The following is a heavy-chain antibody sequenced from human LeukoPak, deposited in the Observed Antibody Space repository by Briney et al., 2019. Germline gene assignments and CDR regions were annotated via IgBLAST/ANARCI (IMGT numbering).Heavy chain of an antibody. V-gene: IGHV4-34*01. CDR1: GGSFNFYF. D-gene: IGHD3-16*01. CDR2: IDNRGGT. J-gene: IGHJ4*02. Sequence: SETLSLTCGISGGSFNFYFWHWIRQPPGKGLEWIGEIDNRGGTSYNPSLKNRVTLSVDTTRNHFSLQLTSVTATDTAVYYCARDSDSGFGWGQGTVVTISS. CDR3: ARDSDSGFG.